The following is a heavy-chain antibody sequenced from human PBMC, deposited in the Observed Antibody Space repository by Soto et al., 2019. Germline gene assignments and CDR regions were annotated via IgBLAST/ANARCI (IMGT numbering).Heavy chain of an antibody. V-gene: IGHV4-61*01. D-gene: IGHD2-21*02. CDR3: ARRQVVTPFVDS. CDR1: GGAVTRSTYY. Sequence: SETLSLTCTVSGGAVTRSTYYWSWTRQPPGQGLEWIGHIYYSRSTNYNPSLKSRVTLSVDASNNQFLLKLTSVTAADTAIYYCARRQVVTPFVDSWGQGTLVTVSP. CDR2: IYYSRST. J-gene: IGHJ4*02.